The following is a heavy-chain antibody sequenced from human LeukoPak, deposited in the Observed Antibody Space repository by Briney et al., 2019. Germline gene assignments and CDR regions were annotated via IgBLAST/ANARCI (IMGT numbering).Heavy chain of an antibody. CDR1: GYTFTSYA. CDR3: ARGRGPYGAFDI. Sequence: ASVKVSCKASGYTFTSYAMHWVRQAPGQRLEWMGWINAGNGNTKYSQKFQGRVTITRDTSASTAYMELSSLRSEDTAVYYCARGRGPYGAFDIWGQGTMVTVSS. V-gene: IGHV1-3*01. CDR2: INAGNGNT. D-gene: IGHD3-10*01. J-gene: IGHJ3*02.